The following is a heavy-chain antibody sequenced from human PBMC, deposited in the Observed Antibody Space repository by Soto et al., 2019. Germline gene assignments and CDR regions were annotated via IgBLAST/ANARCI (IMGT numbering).Heavy chain of an antibody. D-gene: IGHD5-12*01. CDR1: GFNSNNFG. CDR3: AEGCGCGYDVCGS. V-gene: IGHV3-30*18. J-gene: IGHJ5*02. CDR2: ISNDGNSK. Sequence: QVQLVESGGGVVQPGRSLRLSCTASGFNSNNFGIHWVRQAPGKGLEWVAVISNDGNSKYYADSVKGRLTISRDNSKNTLYLQMNSLRIEDTAVYYCAEGCGCGYDVCGSWGQGTLVTVSS.